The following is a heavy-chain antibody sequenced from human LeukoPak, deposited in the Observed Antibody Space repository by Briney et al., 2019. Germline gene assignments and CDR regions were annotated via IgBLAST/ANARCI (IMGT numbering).Heavy chain of an antibody. J-gene: IGHJ4*02. CDR3: ARRRYSVYDFDY. Sequence: GTSLRLSCAASGFTFSSYGMHWVRQAQGKGLEWVAVIWSDGSNKYYAGSVKGRFTISRDNSKNTLYLQMNSLRAEDTAVYYCARRRYSVYDFDYWGQGTLVTVSS. CDR1: GFTFSSYG. CDR2: IWSDGSNK. V-gene: IGHV3-33*01. D-gene: IGHD5/OR15-5a*01.